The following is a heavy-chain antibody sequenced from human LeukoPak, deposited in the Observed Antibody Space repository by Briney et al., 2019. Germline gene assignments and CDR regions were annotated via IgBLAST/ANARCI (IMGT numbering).Heavy chain of an antibody. Sequence: SETLSLTCAVSGGSISSSNWWSWVRQPPGEGLEWIGEIYHSGSTNYSPSLKSRVIISVDKSKNQFFLKLSSVTAADTAVYYCARGENYYGSGSSAWYFDYWGQGTLVTVSS. CDR2: IYHSGST. J-gene: IGHJ4*02. D-gene: IGHD3-10*01. CDR1: GGSISSSNW. CDR3: ARGENYYGSGSSAWYFDY. V-gene: IGHV4-4*02.